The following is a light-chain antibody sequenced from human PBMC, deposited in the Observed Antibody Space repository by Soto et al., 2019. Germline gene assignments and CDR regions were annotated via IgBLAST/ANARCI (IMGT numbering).Light chain of an antibody. V-gene: IGKV3-11*01. J-gene: IGKJ1*01. CDR1: QSVSSS. CDR2: GAS. CDR3: QQRSNWPWT. Sequence: EIVMDQSPATLSVSPGERATLSCRASQSVSSSLAWYQQKPGQAPRLLIFGASNRATGIPARFSGSGSGTDFTLTISSLEPEDFAVYYCQQRSNWPWTFGQGTKVDI.